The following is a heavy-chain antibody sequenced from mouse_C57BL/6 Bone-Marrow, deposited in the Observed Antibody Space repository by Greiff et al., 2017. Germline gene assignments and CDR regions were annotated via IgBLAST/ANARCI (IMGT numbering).Heavy chain of an antibody. CDR1: GYTFTDYY. CDR3: AREGQYYYAMDY. J-gene: IGHJ4*01. CDR2: INPNNGGT. D-gene: IGHD3-3*01. V-gene: IGHV1-26*01. Sequence: EVPLQQSGPELVKPGASVKISCKASGYTFTDYYMNWVKQSHGKSLEWIGDINPNNGGTSYNQKFKGKATLTVDKSSSTAYMELRSLTSEDSAVYYCAREGQYYYAMDYWGQGTSVTVSS.